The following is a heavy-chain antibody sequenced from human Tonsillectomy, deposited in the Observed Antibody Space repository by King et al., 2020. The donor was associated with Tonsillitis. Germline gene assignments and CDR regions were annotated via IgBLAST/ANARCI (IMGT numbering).Heavy chain of an antibody. Sequence: QLVQSGAEVKKPGSSVKVSCKASGGTFSSYAISWVRQAPGQGLEWMGRIIPILGIANYAQKFQGRVTITADKSTSTAYMELSSLRSEDTAVYYWARAGHVAARYFDYWGQGTLVTVSS. CDR2: IIPILGIA. CDR3: ARAGHVAARYFDY. CDR1: GGTFSSYA. D-gene: IGHD6-6*01. V-gene: IGHV1-69*09. J-gene: IGHJ4*02.